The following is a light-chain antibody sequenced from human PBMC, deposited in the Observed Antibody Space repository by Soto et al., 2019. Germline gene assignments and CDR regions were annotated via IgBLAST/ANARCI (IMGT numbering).Light chain of an antibody. CDR1: QSFGSTF. J-gene: IGKJ1*01. V-gene: IGKV3-20*01. CDR3: QQYASSVT. Sequence: EILLTQSPGSLSLSPGDRATLSCRASQSFGSTFFAWYQQKPGQAPRLLIYGASSRATGIPDRFSGSGSGTDFTLTISRLEPEDLAVYYCQQYASSVTFGQGTKVEIK. CDR2: GAS.